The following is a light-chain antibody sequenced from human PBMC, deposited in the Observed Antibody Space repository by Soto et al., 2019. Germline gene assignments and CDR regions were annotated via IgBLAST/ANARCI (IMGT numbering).Light chain of an antibody. J-gene: IGKJ1*01. CDR2: TAS. Sequence: DIQMTQSPSSLSASVGDRVTITCRASQSINSYLNWYQQKPGKAPKLLISTASSLRSGVPSRFSGSRSGTDFTLTISSLQPEDFATYYCQQSYGTPRTFGQGTKVDI. V-gene: IGKV1-39*01. CDR3: QQSYGTPRT. CDR1: QSINSY.